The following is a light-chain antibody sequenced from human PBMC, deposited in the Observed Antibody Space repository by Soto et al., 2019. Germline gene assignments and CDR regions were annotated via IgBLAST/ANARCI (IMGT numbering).Light chain of an antibody. J-gene: IGLJ2*01. CDR1: SSNIGAGYD. CDR3: QSYDSSLSGVV. CDR2: GNS. V-gene: IGLV1-40*01. Sequence: QSVLTQPSSVAGASGQRVTISCTGSSSNIGAGYDVHWYQQLPGTAPKLLIYGNSNRPSGVPDRFSGSKSGTSASLAITGLQAEDEADYYCQSYDSSLSGVVFGGGTKLTV.